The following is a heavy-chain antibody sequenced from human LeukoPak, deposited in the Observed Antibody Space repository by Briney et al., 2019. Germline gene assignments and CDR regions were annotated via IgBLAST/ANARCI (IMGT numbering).Heavy chain of an antibody. CDR3: ARDLLGATSGGY. CDR2: ITSSSSTI. Sequence: GGSLRLSXAASGFTFSRNSMNWVRQAPGKGLEWVSNITSSSSTIYYADSVKGRFTISRDNAKNSLYLQMNSLRAEDTAVYYCARDLLGATSGGYWGQGTLVTVSS. J-gene: IGHJ4*02. V-gene: IGHV3-48*01. D-gene: IGHD1-26*01. CDR1: GFTFSRNS.